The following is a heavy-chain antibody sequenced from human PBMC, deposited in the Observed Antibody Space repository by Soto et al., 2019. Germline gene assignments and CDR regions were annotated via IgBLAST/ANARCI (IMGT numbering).Heavy chain of an antibody. CDR2: INPSGGST. D-gene: IGHD4-17*01. V-gene: IGHV1-46*01. J-gene: IGHJ4*02. CDR1: GYTFTSYY. CDR3: ARTLYGDNIDY. Sequence: ASVKVSCKASGYTFTSYYMHWVRQAPGQGLERMGIINPSGGSTSYAQKFQGRVTMTRNTSTSTVYMELSSLRSEDTAVYYCARTLYGDNIDYCGQGTLVTVSS.